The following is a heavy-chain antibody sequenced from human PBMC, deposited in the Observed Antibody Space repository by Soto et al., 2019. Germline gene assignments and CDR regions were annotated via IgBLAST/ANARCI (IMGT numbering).Heavy chain of an antibody. Sequence: ASVKVSCKASGYTFTSYAMHWVRQAPGQRLEWMGWINAGNGNTKYSQKFQGRVTITRDTSASTAYMELSSLRSEDTAVYYCGRSTLYYDSSGPINWFDPWGQGTLVTVSS. CDR2: INAGNGNT. D-gene: IGHD3-22*01. CDR1: GYTFTSYA. V-gene: IGHV1-3*01. J-gene: IGHJ5*02. CDR3: GRSTLYYDSSGPINWFDP.